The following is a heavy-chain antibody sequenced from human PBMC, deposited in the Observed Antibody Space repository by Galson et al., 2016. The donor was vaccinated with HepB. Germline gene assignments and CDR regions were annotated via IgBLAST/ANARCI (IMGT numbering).Heavy chain of an antibody. D-gene: IGHD3-22*01. CDR2: IYWDDDK. Sequence: PALVKPTQTLTLTCTFSGFSLSTSGVGVGWIRQPPGKALEWLALIYWDDDKRYSPSLKNRLTITKDTSKNQVVLRMTNMDPVDTATYYCAHRPYYYDTSGYYVEWGNAFDIWGQGTMVTVSS. J-gene: IGHJ3*02. CDR1: GFSLSTSGVG. V-gene: IGHV2-5*02. CDR3: AHRPYYYDTSGYYVEWGNAFDI.